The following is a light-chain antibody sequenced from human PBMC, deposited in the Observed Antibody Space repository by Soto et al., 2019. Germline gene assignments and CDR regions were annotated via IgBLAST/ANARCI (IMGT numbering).Light chain of an antibody. CDR3: QQRNIWPPVT. CDR2: GAF. CDR1: PSVTNY. J-gene: IGKJ5*01. Sequence: EIVLTQPPDTLSLSPGERATLSCRASPSVTNYLAWYQQKPGQPPRLLIYGAFNRAAGIPARFSGSGSGTDFTLTISSLEPEDSAVYYCQQRNIWPPVTFGQGTRLEIK. V-gene: IGKV3-11*01.